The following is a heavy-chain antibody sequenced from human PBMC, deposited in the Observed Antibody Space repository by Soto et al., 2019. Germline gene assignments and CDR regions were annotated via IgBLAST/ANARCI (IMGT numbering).Heavy chain of an antibody. CDR2: IKQDGSGK. D-gene: IGHD3-9*01. Sequence: VGSLRLSCAASGFTFSSYWMSWVRQAPGKGLEWVANIKQDGSGKYYVDSVKGRFTISRDNAKNSLYLQMNSLRAEDTAVYYCARVTGVLRYFDWSPGAFDIWGQGTMVTVSS. J-gene: IGHJ3*02. CDR3: ARVTGVLRYFDWSPGAFDI. V-gene: IGHV3-7*01. CDR1: GFTFSSYW.